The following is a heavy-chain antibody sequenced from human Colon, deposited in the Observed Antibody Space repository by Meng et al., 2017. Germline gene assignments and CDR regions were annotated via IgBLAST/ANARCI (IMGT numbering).Heavy chain of an antibody. CDR1: GFMFSSYW. D-gene: IGHD3-16*01. CDR2: INSYGTIT. J-gene: IGHJ4*02. V-gene: IGHV3-74*01. Sequence: DVQLVESGGGLLQPGGSRRRSCAASGFMFSSYWMHWVRQVLGKGLVWVSRINSYGTITNYADSVKGRFTISRDNAKNTLYLQMDSLRAEDTAVYYCTRYYDATVPFDHWGQGTLVTVSS. CDR3: TRYYDATVPFDH.